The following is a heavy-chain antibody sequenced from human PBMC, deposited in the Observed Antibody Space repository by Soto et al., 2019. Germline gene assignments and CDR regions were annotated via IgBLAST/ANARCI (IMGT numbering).Heavy chain of an antibody. J-gene: IGHJ4*02. V-gene: IGHV4-39*02. CDR2: ILYTGTT. CDR1: GGSIGYNSYD. Sequence: SETLSLTCSVSGGSIGYNSYDWGWIRQPPGKGLEWIGGILYTGTTNYSPSLKDRVTMSMDTSKNSFSVNLTSVTAADSAVYFCARLVVVAPVANVWGQGTLVTVSS. D-gene: IGHD2-2*01. CDR3: ARLVVVAPVANV.